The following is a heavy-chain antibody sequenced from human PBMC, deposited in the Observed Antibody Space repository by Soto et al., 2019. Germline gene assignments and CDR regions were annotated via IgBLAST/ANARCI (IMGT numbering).Heavy chain of an antibody. J-gene: IGHJ6*02. Sequence: GGSLRLSCAASGFTFSSYAMHWVRQAPGKGLEWVAVISYDGSNKYYADSVKGRFTISRDNSKNTLYLQMNSLRAEDTAVYYCARDPERIQLWPTSRYGMDVWGQGTTVTVSS. CDR2: ISYDGSNK. V-gene: IGHV3-30-3*01. D-gene: IGHD5-18*01. CDR1: GFTFSSYA. CDR3: ARDPERIQLWPTSRYGMDV.